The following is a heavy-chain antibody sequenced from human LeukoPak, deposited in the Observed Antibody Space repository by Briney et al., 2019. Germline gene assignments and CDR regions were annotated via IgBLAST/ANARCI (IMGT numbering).Heavy chain of an antibody. J-gene: IGHJ4*02. V-gene: IGHV5-51*01. D-gene: IGHD5-18*01. CDR3: ARHTDTAMVH. CDR1: GSSFTSYW. CDR2: IYPGDYDT. Sequence: GESLKISCQGSGSSFTSYWIGWSRQLPGKGLEWMGIIYPGDYDTRCSPSFPGQVTISADKSISTAYLQWSSLKASDTAMYYCARHTDTAMVHWGQGTLVTVSS.